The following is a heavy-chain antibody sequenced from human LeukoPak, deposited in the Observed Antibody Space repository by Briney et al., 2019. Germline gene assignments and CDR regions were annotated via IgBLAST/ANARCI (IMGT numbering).Heavy chain of an antibody. Sequence: SQTLSLTCTVSGVSISTGNYYWSWIRQPAGKGLEYIGRIYTTGGTSGSTYYNPSLKSRVTISVDTSKNQFPLKLSSVTAADTAVYYCAWGDSSGYPFDPWGQGTLVTVSS. CDR3: AWGDSSGYPFDP. V-gene: IGHV4-61*02. CDR1: GVSISTGNYY. D-gene: IGHD3-22*01. J-gene: IGHJ5*02. CDR2: IYTTGGTSGST.